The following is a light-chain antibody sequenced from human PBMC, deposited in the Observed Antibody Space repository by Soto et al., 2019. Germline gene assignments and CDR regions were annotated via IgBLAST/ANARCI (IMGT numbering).Light chain of an antibody. J-gene: IGLJ2*01. CDR1: SSNIGTYS. V-gene: IGLV1-44*01. CDR3: AAWDDRVDIPV. CDR2: NSN. Sequence: QSVLTQPPSASGTPGQWVSISCSGSSSNIGTYSVNWFQHLPGTAPKLLIYNSNQRSSGVPDRFSGSKSGTSASLAISGLQSEDEDDYYCAAWDDRVDIPVFGGGTKLTVL.